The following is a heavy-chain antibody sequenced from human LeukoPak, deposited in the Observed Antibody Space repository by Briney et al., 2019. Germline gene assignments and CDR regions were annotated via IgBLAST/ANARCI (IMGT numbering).Heavy chain of an antibody. J-gene: IGHJ4*02. V-gene: IGHV3-30-3*01. CDR2: ISYDGSNK. CDR1: GFTFSSYA. CDR3: ARGERYYDSSGYFDY. Sequence: GGSLRLSCAASGFTFSSYAMHWVRQAPGKGLEWVAVISYDGSNKYYAGSVKGRFTISRDDSKNTLYLQMNSLRAEDTAVYYCARGERYYDSSGYFDYWGQGTLVTASS. D-gene: IGHD3-22*01.